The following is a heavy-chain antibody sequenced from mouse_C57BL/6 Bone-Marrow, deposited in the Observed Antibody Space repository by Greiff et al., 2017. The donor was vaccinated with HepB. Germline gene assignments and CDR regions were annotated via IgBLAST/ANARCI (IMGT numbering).Heavy chain of an antibody. V-gene: IGHV1-18*01. Sequence: EVQLQQSGPELVKPGASVKIPCKASGYTFTDYNMDWVKQSHGKSLEWIGDINPNNGGTIYNQKFKGKATLTVDKSSSTAYMELRSLTAEDTAVYYCARGEGRMVTTEGYWYFDVWGTGTTVTVSS. CDR1: GYTFTDYN. J-gene: IGHJ1*03. D-gene: IGHD2-2*01. CDR3: ARGEGRMVTTEGYWYFDV. CDR2: INPNNGGT.